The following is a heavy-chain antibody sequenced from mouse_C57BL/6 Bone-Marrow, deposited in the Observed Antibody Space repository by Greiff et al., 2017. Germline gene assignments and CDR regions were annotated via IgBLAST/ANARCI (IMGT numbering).Heavy chain of an antibody. J-gene: IGHJ2*01. CDR3: ARNYYYGSSFFDY. D-gene: IGHD1-1*01. V-gene: IGHV1-81*01. Sequence: QVQLQQSGAELAGPGASVKLSCKASGYTFTSYGISWVKQRTGQGLEWIGEIYPRSGNTYYNEKFKGKATLTADNSSSTAYMELRSLTSEDSAVYFCARNYYYGSSFFDYWGQGTTLTVSS. CDR1: GYTFTSYG. CDR2: IYPRSGNT.